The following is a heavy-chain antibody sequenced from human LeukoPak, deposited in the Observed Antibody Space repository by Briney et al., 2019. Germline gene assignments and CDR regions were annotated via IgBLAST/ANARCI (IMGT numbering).Heavy chain of an antibody. J-gene: IGHJ4*02. CDR1: GGSSSGYY. CDR2: INHGGST. V-gene: IGHV4-34*01. D-gene: IGHD2-21*01. Sequence: PSETLSLTCAVYGGSSSGYYWNWIRQPPGKGLEWIGEINHGGSTNYNPSLKSRVTISVDTSKNQFSLKVTSVTAADTAVYYCARSTYSTDLFSYWGQGALVTVSS. CDR3: ARSTYSTDLFSY.